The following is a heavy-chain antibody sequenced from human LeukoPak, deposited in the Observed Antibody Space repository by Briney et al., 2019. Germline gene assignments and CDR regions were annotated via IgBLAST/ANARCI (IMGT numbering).Heavy chain of an antibody. CDR1: GGSISSGTHY. CDR2: IYYTGVT. Sequence: SSETLSLTCTVSGGSISSGTHYYNWIRQHPGKGLVWIGYIYYTGVTSYNPSLKSRVTMSVDTSMNQVSLKLSSLTAADTAVYYCAASSGVTLGRFWGQGTLVTVSS. CDR3: AASSGVTLGRF. J-gene: IGHJ4*02. D-gene: IGHD3-16*01. V-gene: IGHV4-31*03.